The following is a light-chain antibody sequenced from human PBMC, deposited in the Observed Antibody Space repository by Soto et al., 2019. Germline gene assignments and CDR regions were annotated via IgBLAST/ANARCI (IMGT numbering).Light chain of an antibody. J-gene: IGKJ4*01. CDR1: QSVSSN. CDR2: GAS. CDR3: QQYRS. V-gene: IGKV3-15*01. Sequence: EIVMTQSPATLSVSPGERATLSCRASQSVSSNLAWYQQKPGQAPRLLIYGASTRATGIPARFSGSGSGPEFTRTISRLQSEDFAVYYGQQYRSFGGGTKVEIK.